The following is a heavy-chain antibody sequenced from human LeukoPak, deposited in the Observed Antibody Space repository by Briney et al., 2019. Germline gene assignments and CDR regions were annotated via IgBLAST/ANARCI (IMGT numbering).Heavy chain of an antibody. Sequence: PGGSLRLSCAASGFTFDDYGMSWVRQAPGKGLEWVANIKQDGSEKYYVDSVKGRFTISRDNAKNSLYLQMNSLRAEDTAVYYCARDIAVVDYWGQGTLVTVSS. J-gene: IGHJ4*02. CDR2: IKQDGSEK. D-gene: IGHD6-19*01. CDR3: ARDIAVVDY. V-gene: IGHV3-7*01. CDR1: GFTFDDYG.